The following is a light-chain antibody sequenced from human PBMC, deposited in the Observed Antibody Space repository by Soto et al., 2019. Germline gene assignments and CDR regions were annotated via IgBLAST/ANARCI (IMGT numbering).Light chain of an antibody. CDR3: QQYNNWPAIT. J-gene: IGKJ5*01. CDR1: RSVSSSY. CDR2: GAA. V-gene: IGKV3D-15*01. Sequence: EFVLAQAPGRVTVCPGERGTGSGRGCRSVSSSYLAWYQQKPGQAPRLLIYGAATRAPGIPARFSGFGSGTAFTLTISSLQSADFAIYYCQQYNNWPAITFGQGTRLEIK.